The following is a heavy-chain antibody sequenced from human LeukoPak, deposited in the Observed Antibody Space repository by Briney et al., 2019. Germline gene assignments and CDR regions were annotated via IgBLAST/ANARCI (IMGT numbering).Heavy chain of an antibody. V-gene: IGHV3-30-3*01. D-gene: IGHD2-15*01. J-gene: IGHJ4*02. CDR2: ISYDGSNK. CDR3: AREIVVVPGSDDY. CDR1: GFTFSSYA. Sequence: GRSLRLSCAASGFTFSSYAMHWVRQAPGKGLEWVAVISYDGSNKYYADSVKGRFTISRDNSKNTLYLQMNSLRAEDTAVYYCAREIVVVPGSDDYWGQGTLVTVSS.